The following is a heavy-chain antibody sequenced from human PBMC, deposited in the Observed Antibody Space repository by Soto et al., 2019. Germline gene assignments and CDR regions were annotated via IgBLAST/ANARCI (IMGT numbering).Heavy chain of an antibody. Sequence: QVQLVDSGGGVVQPGGSLRLSCAASGFTFSSYGIHWVRQTPGKGLEWVAVISSDGSKQYYTDSVKGRFTISRDNSKHTLYLQMNSLRAEDTAIYYCAKDGVGGAGQLWLVRFPDYWSQGTQVTVSS. J-gene: IGHJ4*02. V-gene: IGHV3-30*18. CDR3: AKDGVGGAGQLWLVRFPDY. CDR1: GFTFSSYG. CDR2: ISSDGSKQ. D-gene: IGHD6-19*01.